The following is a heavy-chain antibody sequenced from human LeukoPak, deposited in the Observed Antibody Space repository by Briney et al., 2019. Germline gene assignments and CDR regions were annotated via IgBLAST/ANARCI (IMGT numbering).Heavy chain of an antibody. V-gene: IGHV4-61*02. J-gene: IGHJ6*03. CDR3: AREGALIVVVPAATFRYYYYYMDV. CDR1: GGSISSGSYY. CDR2: IYTSGST. Sequence: PSETLSLTCTVSGGSISSGSYYWSWIRQPAGKGLEWIGRIYTSGSTNYNPSLKSRVTISVDTSKNQFSLKLSSVTAADTAVYYCAREGALIVVVPAATFRYYYYYMDVWGKGTTVTVSS. D-gene: IGHD2-2*01.